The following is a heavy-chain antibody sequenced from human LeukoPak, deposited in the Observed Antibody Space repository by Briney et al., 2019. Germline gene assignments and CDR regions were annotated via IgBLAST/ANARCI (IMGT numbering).Heavy chain of an antibody. V-gene: IGHV3-20*04. D-gene: IGHD2/OR15-2a*01. CDR3: VRGGEEVISARDYFDS. J-gene: IGHJ4*02. Sequence: GGSLRLSCAASSFTFNDHAMNWVRQAPGKGLEWVSGVNWNGRNTHYADSVKGRFTISRDNGKNSLYLQMNSLRAEDTALYYCVRGGEEVISARDYFDSWGRGTLVTVSS. CDR1: SFTFNDHA. CDR2: VNWNGRNT.